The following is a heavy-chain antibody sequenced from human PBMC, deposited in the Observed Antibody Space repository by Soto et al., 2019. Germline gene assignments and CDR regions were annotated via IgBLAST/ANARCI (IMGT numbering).Heavy chain of an antibody. CDR2: IYWDDDK. J-gene: IGHJ3*02. CDR1: GFSLSTSGVG. D-gene: IGHD1-26*01. CDR3: AHRREWEVHDAFDI. V-gene: IGHV2-5*02. Sequence: QITLKESGPTLVKPTQTLTLTCTFSGFSLSTSGVGVGWIRQPPGKALEWLALIYWDDDKRYSPSLKSKLTITKDTSKNQVVLTMTNMDPVDTATYYCAHRREWEVHDAFDIWGQGTMVTVSS.